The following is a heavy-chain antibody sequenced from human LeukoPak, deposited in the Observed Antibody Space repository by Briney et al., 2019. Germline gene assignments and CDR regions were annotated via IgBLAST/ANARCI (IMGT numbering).Heavy chain of an antibody. V-gene: IGHV1-69*04. CDR2: IIPILGIA. Sequence: ASVKVSCKASGGTXSSYAISRVRQAPGQGLEWMARIIPILGIANYAQKFQGRVTITADKSTSTAYMELSSLRSEDTAVYYCARANYDILTGYYYYGMDVWGQGTTVTVSS. CDR1: GGTXSSYA. CDR3: ARANYDILTGYYYYGMDV. D-gene: IGHD3-9*01. J-gene: IGHJ6*02.